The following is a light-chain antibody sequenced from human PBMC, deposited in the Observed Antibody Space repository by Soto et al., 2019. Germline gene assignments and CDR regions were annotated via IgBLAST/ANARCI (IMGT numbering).Light chain of an antibody. CDR3: QQYNNWPPFT. V-gene: IGKV3-15*01. Sequence: EIVMTQSPGTLSVSPGERATLSCRASQNIRSNLAWYQQKPGQAPRLLIYETSTRAPGIPARFSGSGSGTEFTLTISSLQSEDFAVYHCQQYNNWPPFTFGPGTKVAIK. CDR1: QNIRSN. J-gene: IGKJ3*01. CDR2: ETS.